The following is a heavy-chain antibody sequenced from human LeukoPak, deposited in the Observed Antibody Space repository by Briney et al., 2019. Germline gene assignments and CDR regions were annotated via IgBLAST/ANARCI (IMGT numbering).Heavy chain of an antibody. V-gene: IGHV1-2*02. J-gene: IGHJ5*02. CDR1: GYTFTGYY. Sequence: ASVKVSCKASGYTFTGYYMHWVRQAPGQGLEWMGWINPNSGGTNYAQKFQGRVTMTRDTSASTAYMELSSLRSEDTAVYYCARDFFPRGSITSYYYDRNNWFDPWGQGTLVTVSS. D-gene: IGHD3-22*01. CDR3: ARDFFPRGSITSYYYDRNNWFDP. CDR2: INPNSGGT.